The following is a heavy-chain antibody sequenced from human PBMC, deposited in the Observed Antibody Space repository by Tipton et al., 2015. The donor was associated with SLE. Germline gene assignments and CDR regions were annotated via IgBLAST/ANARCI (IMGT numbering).Heavy chain of an antibody. V-gene: IGHV3-23*01. CDR2: ISGSGGDT. Sequence: SLRLSCAASGFTFSSYSMNWVRQAPGKGLEWVSGISGSGGDTYYADSVKGRFTISRDNSKNTLYLQMNSLRAEDTAVYYCAKDLDSSGWGGFDYYYYMDVWGKGTTVTVSS. D-gene: IGHD6-19*01. CDR3: AKDLDSSGWGGFDYYYYMDV. CDR1: GFTFSSYS. J-gene: IGHJ6*03.